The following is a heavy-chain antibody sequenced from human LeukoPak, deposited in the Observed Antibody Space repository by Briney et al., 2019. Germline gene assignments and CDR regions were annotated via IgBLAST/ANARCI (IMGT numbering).Heavy chain of an antibody. Sequence: GGSLRLSCAASGFTFSSYAMSWVHQAPGKGLEWVSAISGSGGSTYYADSVKGRFTISRDNSKNTLYLQMNSLRAEDTAVYYCAKGGYSSSWLGGYFDYWGQGTLVTVSS. CDR2: ISGSGGST. J-gene: IGHJ4*02. V-gene: IGHV3-23*01. D-gene: IGHD6-13*01. CDR1: GFTFSSYA. CDR3: AKGGYSSSWLGGYFDY.